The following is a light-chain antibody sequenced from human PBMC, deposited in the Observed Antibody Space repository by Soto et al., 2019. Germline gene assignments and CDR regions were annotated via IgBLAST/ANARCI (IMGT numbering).Light chain of an antibody. V-gene: IGLV2-14*03. CDR1: SSDIGGYNY. J-gene: IGLJ2*01. CDR3: SSYASSSIPV. CDR2: DIV. Sequence: QSALTQPTSVSGSPGQSITISCTGTSSDIGGYNYVSWYQQHPGEAPKLIIYDIVYRPSGVSDRFSGSKSGNTASLTISGLQAEDEADYYCSSYASSSIPVFGGGTKLTVL.